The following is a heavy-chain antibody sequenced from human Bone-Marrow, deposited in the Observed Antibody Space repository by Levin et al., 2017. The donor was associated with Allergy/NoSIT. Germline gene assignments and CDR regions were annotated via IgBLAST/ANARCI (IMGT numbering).Heavy chain of an antibody. V-gene: IGHV3-66*04. CDR3: ARHYGSGCYIDY. CDR2: IYSGGRT. Sequence: GGSLRLSCAASGFIVSSNYMSWVRQAPGKGLEWVSAIYSGGRTYYADSVKGRFTISRDNSKNTLYLQMNSLRAEDTAVYYCARHYGSGCYIDYWGQGTLVTVSS. CDR1: GFIVSSNY. J-gene: IGHJ4*02. D-gene: IGHD3-10*01.